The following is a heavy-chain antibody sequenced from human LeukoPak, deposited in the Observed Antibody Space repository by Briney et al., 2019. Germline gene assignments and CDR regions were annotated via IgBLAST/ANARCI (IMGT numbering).Heavy chain of an antibody. CDR2: INPNSGGT. Sequence: ASVKVSCKASGYTFTGYYMHWVRQAPGQGLEWMGWINPNSGGTNYAQKFQGRVTMTRDTSISTAYMELRSLRSDDTAVYYCARDLSSGWYREHDYWGQGTLVTVSS. V-gene: IGHV1-2*02. D-gene: IGHD6-19*01. CDR1: GYTFTGYY. CDR3: ARDLSSGWYREHDY. J-gene: IGHJ4*02.